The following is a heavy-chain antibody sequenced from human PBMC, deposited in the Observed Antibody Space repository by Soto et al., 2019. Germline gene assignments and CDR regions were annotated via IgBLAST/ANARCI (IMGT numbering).Heavy chain of an antibody. CDR3: ARVMSLTIFGDSCFDY. CDR1: VFTFSSYA. D-gene: IGHD3-3*01. J-gene: IGHJ4*02. CDR2: ISGSGGST. V-gene: IGHV3-23*01. Sequence: GGSLRLSCAASVFTFSSYAMSWVRQAPGKGLEWVSAISGSGGSTYYADSVRGRFTISRDNAKNSLYLQMNSLRAEDTAVYYCARVMSLTIFGDSCFDYWGQGTLVTVSS.